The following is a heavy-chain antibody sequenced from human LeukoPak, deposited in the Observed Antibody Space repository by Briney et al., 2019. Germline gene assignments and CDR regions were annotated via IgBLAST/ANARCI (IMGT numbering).Heavy chain of an antibody. CDR3: ARDRKAGGVGEFDP. Sequence: GGSLRLSCAASGFSFSSYAMHWVRQAPGKGLEWVAVISSDGSNKYYTDSVKGRFTISRDNSKNTLYLQMNSLRTEDTAVYYCARDRKAGGVGEFDPWGQGTLVTVSS. CDR1: GFSFSSYA. D-gene: IGHD1-26*01. V-gene: IGHV3-30*04. J-gene: IGHJ5*02. CDR2: ISSDGSNK.